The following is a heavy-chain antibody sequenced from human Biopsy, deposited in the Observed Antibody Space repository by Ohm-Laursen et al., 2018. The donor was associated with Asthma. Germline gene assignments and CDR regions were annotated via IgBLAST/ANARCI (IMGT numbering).Heavy chain of an antibody. CDR1: GFAVSRDY. J-gene: IGHJ4*02. CDR3: ARGDSSNWSHYYFDY. Sequence: LSLTCAASGFAVSRDYMFWVRQAPGKGLEWVSVIYIGGTSHTADSVRGRFTISRDYSKNTLYLQMHSLRPEDTAVYYCARGDSSNWSHYYFDYWGQGTLVTVSS. CDR2: IYIGGTS. D-gene: IGHD3-22*01. V-gene: IGHV3-53*01.